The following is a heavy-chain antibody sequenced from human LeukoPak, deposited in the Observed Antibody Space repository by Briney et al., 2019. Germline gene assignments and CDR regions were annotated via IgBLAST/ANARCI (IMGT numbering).Heavy chain of an antibody. CDR1: GYTFTTYF. J-gene: IGHJ4*01. CDR2: INPNSGNT. Sequence: ASVKVSCKASGYTFTTYFFRWVRHAPGQGLEWMGWINPNSGNTNYAQKFQGRVTVTRDTSISTTYMELSRLSSDDTAVYYCARNGTGTYDLWGHGTPVTVSS. CDR3: ARNGTGTYDL. V-gene: IGHV1-2*02. D-gene: IGHD3-10*01.